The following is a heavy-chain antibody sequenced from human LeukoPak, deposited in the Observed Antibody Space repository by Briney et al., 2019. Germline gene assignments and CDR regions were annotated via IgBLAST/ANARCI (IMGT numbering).Heavy chain of an antibody. CDR1: GFTISSYA. CDR2: ISSSGSGTYI. V-gene: IGHV3-21*01. CDR3: ARDPGRSGGSCYSDY. J-gene: IGHJ4*02. D-gene: IGHD2-15*01. Sequence: PGGSLRLSCAASGFTISSYAMTWVRQAPGKGLEWVSTISSSGSGTYIYYADSVKGRFTISRDNAKNSLFLQMNSLRAEDTAVYYCARDPGRSGGSCYSDYWGQGTLVTVSS.